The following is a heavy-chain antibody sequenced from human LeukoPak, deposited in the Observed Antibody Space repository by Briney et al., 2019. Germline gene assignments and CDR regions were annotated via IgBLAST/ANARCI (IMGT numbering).Heavy chain of an antibody. CDR1: GFTFSSYA. CDR2: ISGSGGST. Sequence: GGSLRLSCAASGFTFSSYAMSWVRQAPGKGLEWVSAISGSGGSTYYADSVKGRFTISRDNSKNTLYLQMNSLRAEDTAVYYWAKGTYSSGWYDAFDIWGQGTMVTVSS. J-gene: IGHJ3*02. CDR3: AKGTYSSGWYDAFDI. D-gene: IGHD6-19*01. V-gene: IGHV3-23*01.